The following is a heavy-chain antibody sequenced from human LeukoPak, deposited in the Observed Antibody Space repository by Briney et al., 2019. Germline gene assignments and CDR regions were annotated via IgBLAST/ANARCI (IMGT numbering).Heavy chain of an antibody. J-gene: IGHJ6*02. D-gene: IGHD2-8*01. Sequence: GGSLRLSCAASGFTFSSYEMNWIRQAPGKGLEWVSYISSSGSTIYYADSVKGRFTISRDNAKNSLYLQMNSLRAEVTAVYYCARHPKAGEMAEMDVWGQGTTVTVSS. CDR1: GFTFSSYE. V-gene: IGHV3-48*03. CDR3: ARHPKAGEMAEMDV. CDR2: ISSSGSTI.